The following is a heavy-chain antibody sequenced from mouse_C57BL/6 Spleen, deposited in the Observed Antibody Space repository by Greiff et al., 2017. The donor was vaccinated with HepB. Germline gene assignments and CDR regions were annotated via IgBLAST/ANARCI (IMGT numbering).Heavy chain of an antibody. CDR1: GFTFTDYY. CDR3: ARSPYDYGSSYGEYFDV. CDR2: IRNKANGYTT. J-gene: IGHJ1*03. D-gene: IGHD1-1*01. Sequence: EVKLVESGGGLVQPGGSLSLSCAASGFTFTDYYMSWVRQPPGKALEWLGFIRNKANGYTTEYSASVKGRFTISRDNSQSILYLQMNALRAEDSATYYCARSPYDYGSSYGEYFDVWGTGTTVTVSS. V-gene: IGHV7-3*01.